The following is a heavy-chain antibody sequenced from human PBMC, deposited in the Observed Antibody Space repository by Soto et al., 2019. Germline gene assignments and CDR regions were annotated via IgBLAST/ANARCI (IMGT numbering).Heavy chain of an antibody. V-gene: IGHV4-39*01. D-gene: IGHD3-3*01. J-gene: IGHJ5*02. CDR3: ARGIPKHITIFGVVITDWFDP. Sequence: NPSETLSLTCTVSGGSISSSSYYWGWIRQPPGKGLEWIGSIYYSGSTYYNPSLKSRVTISVDTSKNQFSLKLSSVTAADTAVYYCARGIPKHITIFGVVITDWFDPWGQGTLVTVSS. CDR1: GGSISSSSYY. CDR2: IYYSGST.